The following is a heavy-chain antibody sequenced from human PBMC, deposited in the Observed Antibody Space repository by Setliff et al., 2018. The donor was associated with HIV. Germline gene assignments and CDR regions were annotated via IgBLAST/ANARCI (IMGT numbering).Heavy chain of an antibody. CDR1: GGSVSSGSYY. Sequence: SETLSLTCTVSGGSVSSGSYYWSWIRQPPGKALEWIGYIYYSGSTKHNPSLKSRLTISLDTSKNQFSLKLTSVTAADTAVYYCARYSPRGYTLTGPYWGQGTLVTVSS. D-gene: IGHD6-25*01. CDR3: ARYSPRGYTLTGPY. J-gene: IGHJ4*02. V-gene: IGHV4-61*01. CDR2: IYYSGST.